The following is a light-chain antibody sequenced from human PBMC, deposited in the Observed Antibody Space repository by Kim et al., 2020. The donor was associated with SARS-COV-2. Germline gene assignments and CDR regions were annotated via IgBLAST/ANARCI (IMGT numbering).Light chain of an antibody. CDR2: DVS. CDR1: SGDVGNFNY. CDR3: CSYAGSFTYV. Sequence: QSALTQPRSVSGSPGQSVTISCTGTSGDVGNFNYVSWYQQHPGKAPKLMISDVSKWPSGVPDRFSASKSGNTASLTISGLQAEDEADYYCCSYAGSFTYVFGTGTKVTVL. J-gene: IGLJ1*01. V-gene: IGLV2-11*01.